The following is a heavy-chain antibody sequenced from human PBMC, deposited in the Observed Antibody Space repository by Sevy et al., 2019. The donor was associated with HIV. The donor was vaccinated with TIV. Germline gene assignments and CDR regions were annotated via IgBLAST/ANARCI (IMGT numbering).Heavy chain of an antibody. V-gene: IGHV1-2*02. J-gene: IGHJ5*01. Sequence: ASVKVSCKASGYTFTGYSMHWVRQAPGQGLEWMGCINPNSGGTNYAQKFQGRVTMTRDTSISTAYMELSSLRSDDTAVYYCARVWNSDYYDSTGRDWFDSWGQGTLVTVSS. CDR1: GYTFTGYS. CDR3: ARVWNSDYYDSTGRDWFDS. CDR2: INPNSGGT. D-gene: IGHD3-22*01.